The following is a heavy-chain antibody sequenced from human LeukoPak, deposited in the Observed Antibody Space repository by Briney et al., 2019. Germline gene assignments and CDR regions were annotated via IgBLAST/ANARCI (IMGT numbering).Heavy chain of an antibody. Sequence: SETLSLTCTVSGGSISSHYWSWIRQPPGKGLEWIGYIYYSGSTSYNPSLKSRVTISVDTSKNQFSLKLSSVTAADTAVYYCARGSGGFDYWGQGTLVTVSS. CDR3: ARGSGGFDY. D-gene: IGHD2-15*01. V-gene: IGHV4-59*11. CDR2: IYYSGST. CDR1: GGSISSHY. J-gene: IGHJ4*02.